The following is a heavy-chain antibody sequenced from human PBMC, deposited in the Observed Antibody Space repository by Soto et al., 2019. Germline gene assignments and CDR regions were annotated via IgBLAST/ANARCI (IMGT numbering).Heavy chain of an antibody. J-gene: IGHJ6*02. D-gene: IGHD3-10*01. CDR1: GFTFSDYY. Sequence: GGSLRLSCAASGFTFSDYYMSWIRQAPGKGLEWVSYISSSSSYTNYADSVKGRFTISRDNAKNSLYLQMNSLRAEDTAVYYCARADYYGSGSHTYGMDVWGQGTTVTVSS. CDR3: ARADYYGSGSHTYGMDV. CDR2: ISSSSSYT. V-gene: IGHV3-11*06.